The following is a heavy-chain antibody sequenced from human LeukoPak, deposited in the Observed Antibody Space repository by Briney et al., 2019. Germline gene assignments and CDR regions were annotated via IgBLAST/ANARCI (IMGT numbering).Heavy chain of an antibody. CDR3: ARLESSTWYEY. D-gene: IGHD6-13*01. CDR2: IYPGDSDT. V-gene: IGHV5-51*01. CDR1: GYSFTNYW. Sequence: GESLKISCNGSGYSFTNYWIGWLRRMPGNGLEGMGIIYPGDSDTRYSPYFQGQVTMSADKSISTAFLQWSSLKASDTAMYYCARLESSTWYEYWGQGTLVTVSS. J-gene: IGHJ4*02.